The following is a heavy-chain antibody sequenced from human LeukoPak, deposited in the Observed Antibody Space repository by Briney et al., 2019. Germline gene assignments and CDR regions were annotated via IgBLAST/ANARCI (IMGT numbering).Heavy chain of an antibody. CDR2: FDPEDGET. CDR3: ARAGRIAAAGTHDAFDI. Sequence: ASVKVSCKVSGYTLTELSMHWVRQAPGKGLEWMGGFDPEDGETIYAQKFQGRVTMTRDTSTSTVYMELSSLRSEDTAVYYCARAGRIAAAGTHDAFDIWGQGTMVTVSS. CDR1: GYTLTELS. V-gene: IGHV1-24*01. J-gene: IGHJ3*02. D-gene: IGHD6-13*01.